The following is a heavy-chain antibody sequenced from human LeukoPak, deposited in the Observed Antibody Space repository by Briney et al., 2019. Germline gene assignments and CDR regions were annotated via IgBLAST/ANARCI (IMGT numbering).Heavy chain of an antibody. CDR1: GGTFRSYA. CDR3: AKSGTYSTGWYYFDY. V-gene: IGHV1-69*05. J-gene: IGHJ4*02. Sequence: ASVEVSCKASGGTFRSYAITWVRQAPGQGLEWMGRIIPMYGTTSYAQRFQGRVTITTTESTSTAYMELSSMRSEDTAVYYCAKSGTYSTGWYYFDYWGQGTLVTVSS. CDR2: IIPMYGTT. D-gene: IGHD6-19*01.